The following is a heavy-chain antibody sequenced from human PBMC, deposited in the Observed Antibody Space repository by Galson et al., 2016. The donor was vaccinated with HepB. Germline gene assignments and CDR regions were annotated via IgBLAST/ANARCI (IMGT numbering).Heavy chain of an antibody. D-gene: IGHD4-17*01. V-gene: IGHV2-70*04. Sequence: PALVKPTQTLTLTCTLSGMSVSTRALRVSWIRQPPGKALEWLARIDWNDDKLYRTSLQTRLTIFTDTSKNQVVLRMSNMDPVDTATYYCARHGRGDYVSFDGWGQGALVTVPS. J-gene: IGHJ4*02. CDR1: GMSVSTRALR. CDR3: ARHGRGDYVSFDG. CDR2: IDWNDDK.